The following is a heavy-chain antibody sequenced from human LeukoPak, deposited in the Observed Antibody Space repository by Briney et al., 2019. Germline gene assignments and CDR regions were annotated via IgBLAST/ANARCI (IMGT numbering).Heavy chain of an antibody. CDR2: IVVGSGNT. Sequence: ASVKVSCKASGFTFTSSAVQWVRQARGQRLEWIGWIVVGSGNTNYAQKFQERVTITRDMSTSTAYMELSSLRSEDTAVYYCARCGYSYGRRADYYYGMDVWGQGTTVTVSS. D-gene: IGHD5-18*01. CDR3: ARCGYSYGRRADYYYGMDV. V-gene: IGHV1-58*01. CDR1: GFTFTSSA. J-gene: IGHJ6*02.